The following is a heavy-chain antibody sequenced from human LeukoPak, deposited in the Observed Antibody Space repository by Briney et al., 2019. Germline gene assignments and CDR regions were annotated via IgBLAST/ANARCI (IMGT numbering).Heavy chain of an antibody. Sequence: SGTLSLTCGVSGGSISSSYWWSWVRQPPGQGLEWIGEIYHSGSTNYNPSLKSRVTISVDTSKNQFSLKLSSVTAADTAVYYCARVTGYMTEDYFDYWGQGTLITVSS. CDR2: IYHSGST. V-gene: IGHV4-4*02. CDR3: ARVTGYMTEDYFDY. D-gene: IGHD6-13*01. J-gene: IGHJ4*02. CDR1: GGSISSSYW.